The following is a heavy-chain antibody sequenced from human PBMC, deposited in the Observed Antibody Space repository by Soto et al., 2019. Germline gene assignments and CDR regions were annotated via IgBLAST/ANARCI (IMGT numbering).Heavy chain of an antibody. V-gene: IGHV3-21*01. D-gene: IGHD3-22*01. CDR2: ISSSSSYI. CDR3: ARDLGYYDSSGRRSAFDI. Sequence: GGSLRLSCAASGVTFSSYSMNWVRQAPGKGLEWVSSISSSSSYIYYADSVKGRFTISRDNAKNSLYLQMNSLRAEDTAVYYSARDLGYYDSSGRRSAFDIWGQGTMVTVSS. CDR1: GVTFSSYS. J-gene: IGHJ3*02.